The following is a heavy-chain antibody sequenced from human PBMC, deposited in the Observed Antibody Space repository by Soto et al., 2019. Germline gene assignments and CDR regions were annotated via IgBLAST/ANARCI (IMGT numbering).Heavy chain of an antibody. J-gene: IGHJ6*03. CDR2: VSDDGGST. V-gene: IGHV3-23*01. CDR3: AKRALSDHYLDV. CDR1: GCTFSNYA. Sequence: EVQLLESGGGVVQPGGSLRLSCAASGCTFSNYAMRWVRQAPGKGLEWVSSVSDDGGSTYFAYSVKGRFTISRDNSKSMLYLQINSLRAEDTAVYYCAKRALSDHYLDVWGKGTTVIVSS.